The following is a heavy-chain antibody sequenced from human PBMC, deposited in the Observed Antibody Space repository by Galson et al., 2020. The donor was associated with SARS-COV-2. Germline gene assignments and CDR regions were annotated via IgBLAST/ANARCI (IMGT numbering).Heavy chain of an antibody. CDR3: AGPFDYYDSSGYYPWVYGMDV. CDR1: GFTFSSYS. D-gene: IGHD3-22*01. J-gene: IGHJ6*02. Sequence: SCAASGFTFSSYSMNWVRQAPGKGLEWVSYISSSSSTIYYADSVKGRFTISRDNAKNSLYLQMNSLRDEDTAVYYCAGPFDYYDSSGYYPWVYGMDVWGQGTTVTVSS. CDR2: ISSSSSTI. V-gene: IGHV3-48*02.